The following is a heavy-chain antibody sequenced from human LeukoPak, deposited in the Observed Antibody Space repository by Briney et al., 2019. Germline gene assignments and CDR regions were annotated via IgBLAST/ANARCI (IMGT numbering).Heavy chain of an antibody. V-gene: IGHV3-33*08. CDR1: GFTFSSYG. CDR3: ARDGADGSSSPPEGNFDY. D-gene: IGHD6-13*01. J-gene: IGHJ4*02. CDR2: IWYDGSNK. Sequence: PGGSLRLSCAASGFTFSSYGIHWVRQAPGKGLEWVAVIWYDGSNKYYADSVKGRFTISRDNSKNTLYLQMNSLRAEDTAVYYCARDGADGSSSPPEGNFDYWGQGTLVTVSS.